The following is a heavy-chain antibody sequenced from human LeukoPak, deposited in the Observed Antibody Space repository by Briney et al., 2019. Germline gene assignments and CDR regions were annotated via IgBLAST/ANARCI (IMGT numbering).Heavy chain of an antibody. CDR3: AKDKGNRYFDY. CDR2: SNSDGSGT. V-gene: IGHV3-74*01. Sequence: HSGGSLRLSCAASGFTFSSYWMHWVRQAPGKGLVWVSRSNSDGSGTSYADSVKGRFTISRDTSRNILFLQMNGLRADDTAIYYCAKDKGNRYFDYWGQGTLVTISS. CDR1: GFTFSSYW. J-gene: IGHJ4*02. D-gene: IGHD3-16*02.